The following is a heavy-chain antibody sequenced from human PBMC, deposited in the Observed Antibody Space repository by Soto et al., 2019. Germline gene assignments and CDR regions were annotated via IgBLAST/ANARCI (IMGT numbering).Heavy chain of an antibody. CDR3: ARVIMKVEAARGSPYYYYYMDV. CDR1: SGSISSSNW. V-gene: IGHV4-4*02. D-gene: IGHD6-13*01. Sequence: PSETLSLTCAVSSGSISSSNWWSWVRQPPGKGLEWIGEIYHSGSTNYNPSLKSRVTISVDKSKNQFSLKLSSVTAADTAVYYCARVIMKVEAARGSPYYYYYMDVWGKGTTVTVSS. CDR2: IYHSGST. J-gene: IGHJ6*03.